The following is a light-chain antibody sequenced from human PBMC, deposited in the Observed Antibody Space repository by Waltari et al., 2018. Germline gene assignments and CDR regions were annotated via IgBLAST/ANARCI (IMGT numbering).Light chain of an antibody. J-gene: IGKJ1*01. CDR2: YAS. Sequence: VTPKEKVTITCRASQSIGSSLHWYQQKPDQSPKLLIKYASQSFSGVPSRFSGSGSGTDFTLTINSLEAEDAATYYCHQSRSLPWTFGQGTKVEIK. CDR3: HQSRSLPWT. V-gene: IGKV6-21*01. CDR1: QSIGSS.